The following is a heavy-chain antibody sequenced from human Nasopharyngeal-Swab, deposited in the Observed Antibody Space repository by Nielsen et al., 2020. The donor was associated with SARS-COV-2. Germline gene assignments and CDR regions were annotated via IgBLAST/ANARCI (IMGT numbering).Heavy chain of an antibody. Sequence: GGSLRLSCAASGFTFSRSWMSRVRQDPGKGLVLVSRIYNDGSVTTYADSAKGRFTISRDNAKNTVYLQMNSLRAEDTAVYYCARADLLLGGSLDIWGQGTTVTVSS. CDR1: GFTFSRSW. J-gene: IGHJ3*02. D-gene: IGHD1-26*01. CDR3: ARADLLLGGSLDI. V-gene: IGHV3-74*03. CDR2: IYNDGSVT.